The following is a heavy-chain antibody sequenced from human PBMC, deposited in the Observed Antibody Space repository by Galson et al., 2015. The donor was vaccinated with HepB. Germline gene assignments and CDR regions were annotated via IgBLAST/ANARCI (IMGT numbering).Heavy chain of an antibody. D-gene: IGHD3-9*01. CDR2: IWYDGSNK. CDR1: GFTFSSYG. CDR3: ARDLAYGPRYFDWSKIFDY. V-gene: IGHV3-33*01. Sequence: SLRLSCAASGFTFSSYGMHWVRQAPGKGLEWVAVIWYDGSNKYYADSVKGRFTISRDNSKNTLYLQMNSLRAEDTAVYYCARDLAYGPRYFDWSKIFDYWGQGTLVTVSS. J-gene: IGHJ4*02.